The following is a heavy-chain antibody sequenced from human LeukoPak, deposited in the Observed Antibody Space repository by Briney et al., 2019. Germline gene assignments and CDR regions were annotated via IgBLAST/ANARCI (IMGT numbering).Heavy chain of an antibody. CDR2: IIPILGIA. V-gene: IGHV1-69*04. Sequence: GSSVKVSCKASGGTFSSYAISWVRQAPGQGLEWMGRIIPILGIANYAQKFQGRVTITADKSTSTAYMELSSLRSEDTAVYFCASPRGDDSGGYYTRYFHHWGQGILVTVSS. CDR3: ASPRGDDSGGYYTRYFHH. CDR1: GGTFSSYA. J-gene: IGHJ1*01. D-gene: IGHD3-22*01.